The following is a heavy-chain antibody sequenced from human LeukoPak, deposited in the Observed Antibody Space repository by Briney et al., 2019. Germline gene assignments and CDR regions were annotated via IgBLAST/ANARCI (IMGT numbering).Heavy chain of an antibody. CDR2: IYYSGST. Sequence: SETLSLTCTVSDGSISSSSYYWGWIRQPPGKGLEWIGSIYYSGSTYYNPSLKSRVTISVDTSKNQFSLKLSSVTAADTAVYYCARHSITMVRGVKPAPAFDIWGQGTMVTVSS. J-gene: IGHJ3*02. V-gene: IGHV4-39*01. D-gene: IGHD3-10*01. CDR3: ARHSITMVRGVKPAPAFDI. CDR1: DGSISSSSYY.